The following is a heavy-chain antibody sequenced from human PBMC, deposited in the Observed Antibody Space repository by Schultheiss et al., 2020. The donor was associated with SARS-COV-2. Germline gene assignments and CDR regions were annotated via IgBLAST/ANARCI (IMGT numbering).Heavy chain of an antibody. CDR1: GFTVSSNY. J-gene: IGHJ4*02. V-gene: IGHV3-66*02. CDR3: ARASESYYYDSSGYYGY. Sequence: GGPLRLSCAASGFTVSSNYMSWVRQAPGKGLEWVSVIYSGGSTYYADSVKGRFTISRDNSKNTLYLQMNSLRAEDTAVYYCARASESYYYDSSGYYGYWGQGTLVTVSS. D-gene: IGHD3-22*01. CDR2: IYSGGST.